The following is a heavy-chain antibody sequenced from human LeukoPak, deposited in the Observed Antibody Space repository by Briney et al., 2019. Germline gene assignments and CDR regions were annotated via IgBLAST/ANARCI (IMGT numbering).Heavy chain of an antibody. D-gene: IGHD5-12*01. CDR2: ISYSGRT. V-gene: IGHV4-39*01. CDR3: VRPPYDQ. J-gene: IGHJ4*02. CDR1: GVSISSSSYY. Sequence: PSETLSLTCSVSGVSISSSSYYWGWIRQPPGKGLEWIGSISYSGRTYYNPSLESRITISMDTSRNQFSLNLSSVTAADTAVYYCVRPPYDQWGQGTLVTVSS.